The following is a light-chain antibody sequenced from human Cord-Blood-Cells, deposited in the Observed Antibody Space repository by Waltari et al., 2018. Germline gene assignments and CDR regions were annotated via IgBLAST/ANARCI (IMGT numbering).Light chain of an antibody. Sequence: AIQLTQSPSSLSASVGDRVTITCRASQGSSSALAWYQQKPGKAPKLLIYDASSLESGVPSRFSGRGSGTDFTLTISSLQPEDFATYYCQQFNSYPYTFGQGTKLEIK. J-gene: IGKJ2*01. V-gene: IGKV1-13*02. CDR2: DAS. CDR1: QGSSSA. CDR3: QQFNSYPYT.